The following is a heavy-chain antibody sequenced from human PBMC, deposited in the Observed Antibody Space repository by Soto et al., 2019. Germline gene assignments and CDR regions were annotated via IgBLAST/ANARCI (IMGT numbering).Heavy chain of an antibody. CDR1: GGSISSYY. CDR3: ARGGRGYYDFWSGYSFFDY. V-gene: IGHV4-59*01. J-gene: IGHJ4*02. CDR2: IYYSGST. Sequence: SETLSLTCTVSGGSISSYYWSWIRQPPGKGLEWIGYIYYSGSTNYNPSLKSRVTISADTSKNQFSLKLSSVTAADTAVYYCARGGRGYYDFWSGYSFFDYWGQGTLVTVSS. D-gene: IGHD3-3*01.